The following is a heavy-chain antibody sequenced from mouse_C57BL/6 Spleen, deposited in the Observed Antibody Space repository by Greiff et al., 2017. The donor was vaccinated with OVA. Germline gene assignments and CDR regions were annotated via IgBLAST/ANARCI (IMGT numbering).Heavy chain of an antibody. D-gene: IGHD1-1*01. CDR1: GYTFTSYW. CDR2: IHPTRGST. CDR3: ARYGDYYGSSLYFDY. J-gene: IGHJ2*01. Sequence: QVQLQQPGAELVKPGASVKLSCKASGYTFTSYWMHWVKQRPGQGLEWIGMIHPTRGSTNYNEKFKSKATLTVDKSSSTAYMKLSSLTSEDSAVDYCARYGDYYGSSLYFDYWGQGTTLTVSS. V-gene: IGHV1-64*01.